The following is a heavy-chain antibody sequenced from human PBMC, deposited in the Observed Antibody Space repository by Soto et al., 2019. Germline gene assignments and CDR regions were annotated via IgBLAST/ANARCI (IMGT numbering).Heavy chain of an antibody. Sequence: ASVKVSCKASGYTFTSYDINWVRQATGQGQERMGWMNPNSGNTGYAQKFQGRVTMTRNTSISTAYMELSSLRSEDTAVYYCARGGFGYCSSTSCLYYYYYYMDVWGKGTTVTVSS. D-gene: IGHD2-2*03. CDR1: GYTFTSYD. CDR3: ARGGFGYCSSTSCLYYYYYYMDV. CDR2: MNPNSGNT. V-gene: IGHV1-8*01. J-gene: IGHJ6*03.